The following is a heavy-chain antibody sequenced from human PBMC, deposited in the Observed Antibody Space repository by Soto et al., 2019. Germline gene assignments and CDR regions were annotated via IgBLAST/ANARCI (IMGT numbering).Heavy chain of an antibody. J-gene: IGHJ5*02. CDR1: GYTFTGYY. V-gene: IGHV1-2*02. CDR3: ARDSYYDSCGYYSGWFDP. D-gene: IGHD3-22*01. Sequence: QVQLVQSGAEVKKPGASAKVSCKASGYTFTGYYMHWVRQAPGQGLEWMGWINPNSGGTNYAQKFQGRVTMTRDTSISTAYMELSRLRSDDTAVYYCARDSYYDSCGYYSGWFDPWGQGTLVTVSS. CDR2: INPNSGGT.